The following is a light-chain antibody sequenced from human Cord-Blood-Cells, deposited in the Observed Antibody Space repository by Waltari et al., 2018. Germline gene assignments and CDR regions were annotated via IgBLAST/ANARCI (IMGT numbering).Light chain of an antibody. J-gene: IGKJ4*01. CDR2: GAS. CDR1: QRVSRN. Sequence: EIVMTQSPATLSVSPGERATLSCRASQRVSRNLAWYQQKPGQAPRLLIYGASTSATGIPARFSGSGSGTEFTLNISSLQSEDFAVYYCQQYNNWPLPFGGGTKVEIK. V-gene: IGKV3-15*01. CDR3: QQYNNWPLP.